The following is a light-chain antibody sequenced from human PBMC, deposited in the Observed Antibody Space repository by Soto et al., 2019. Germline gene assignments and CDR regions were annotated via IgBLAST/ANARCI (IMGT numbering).Light chain of an antibody. J-gene: IGKJ2*01. CDR2: DAS. CDR1: PSVSSY. Sequence: EIVLTQSPATLSLSPGARATLSCRASPSVSSYLAWYQQKPGQAPRLLIYDASNRATGIPARFSGSGSGTDFTLTISSLEPEDFAVYYCQQRSNWPTFGQGTKLEIK. V-gene: IGKV3-11*01. CDR3: QQRSNWPT.